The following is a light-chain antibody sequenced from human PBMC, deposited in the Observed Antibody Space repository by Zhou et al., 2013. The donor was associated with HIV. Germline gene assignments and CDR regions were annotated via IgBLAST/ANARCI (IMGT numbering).Light chain of an antibody. CDR2: KAS. J-gene: IGKJ1*01. Sequence: DIQMTQSPSTLSASVGDRVTITCRASQSISSWLAWYQQKPGKAPKLLIYKASSLESGVPSRFSGSRSGTEFTLTISGLQPEDFAIYFCQQYSDYPWTFGQGTKLEVK. V-gene: IGKV1-5*03. CDR3: QQYSDYPWT. CDR1: QSISSW.